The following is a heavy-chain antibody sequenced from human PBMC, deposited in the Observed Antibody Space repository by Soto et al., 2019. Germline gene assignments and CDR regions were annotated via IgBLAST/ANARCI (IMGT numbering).Heavy chain of an antibody. CDR3: ARGFNYYYYYMDV. Sequence: SETLSLTCAVYGGSFSGYYWSWIRQPPGKGLEWIGEINHSGSTNYNPSLKSRVTISVDTSKNQFSLKLSSVTAADTAVYYCARGFNYYYYYMDVWGKGTTVTVSS. CDR1: GGSFSGYY. V-gene: IGHV4-34*01. CDR2: INHSGST. J-gene: IGHJ6*03.